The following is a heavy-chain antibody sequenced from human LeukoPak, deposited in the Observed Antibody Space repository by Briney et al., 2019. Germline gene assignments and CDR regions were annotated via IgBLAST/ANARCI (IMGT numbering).Heavy chain of an antibody. Sequence: SETLSLTCAVYGGSFSGYYWSWIRQPPGKGLEWIGEINHSGSTNYNPSPKSRATISVDTSQNQFYLKLSSVTAADTAVYYCASRPNYGAIDPWGQGTLVTVSS. V-gene: IGHV4-34*01. CDR3: ASRPNYGAIDP. CDR1: GGSFSGYY. CDR2: INHSGST. J-gene: IGHJ5*02. D-gene: IGHD4-17*01.